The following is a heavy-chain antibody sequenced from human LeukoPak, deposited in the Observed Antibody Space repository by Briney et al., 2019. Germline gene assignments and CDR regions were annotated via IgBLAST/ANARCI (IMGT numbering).Heavy chain of an antibody. CDR3: ARDDYGDYDY. D-gene: IGHD4/OR15-4a*01. J-gene: IGHJ4*02. CDR1: GYTFSNYG. V-gene: IGHV1-18*01. Sequence: ASVKVSCKASGYTFSNYGITWVRQAPGQGLEWMGGMSIYNGNTNYAQSLQGRVTMTTDTSTSTPYMELRSLRSDDTAMYYCARDDYGDYDYWGQGTLVTVSS. CDR2: MSIYNGNT.